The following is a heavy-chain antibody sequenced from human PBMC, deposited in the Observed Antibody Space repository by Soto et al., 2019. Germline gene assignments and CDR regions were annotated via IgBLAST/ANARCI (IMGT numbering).Heavy chain of an antibody. D-gene: IGHD5-18*01. J-gene: IGHJ6*02. CDR2: FNPTGDTA. CDR3: ARGGRIVDTGIGYYYYHAMDV. V-gene: IGHV1-46*01. Sequence: ASVKVSCKDSGYTFTSYYILLVRQAPGQGLEWMGIFNPTGDTASYAQKLQGRVTMTRDTSTGTAYMELGSLRSEDTAVYYCARGGRIVDTGIGYYYYHAMDVWGQGTTVTV. CDR1: GYTFTSYY.